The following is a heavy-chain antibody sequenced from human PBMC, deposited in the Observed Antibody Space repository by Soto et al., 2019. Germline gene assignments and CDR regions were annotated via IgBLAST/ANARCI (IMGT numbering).Heavy chain of an antibody. CDR3: ARRYGGSIDY. Sequence: QVQLQESGPGLVKPSETLSLTCTVSGGSISSYYWSWIRQPPGKGLEWIGYIYYSGTTNYNPSLKSRVTISVDTSKNQFSLKLSSVNAADTAVYYCARRYGGSIDYWGQGTLVTHSS. D-gene: IGHD2-15*01. CDR2: IYYSGTT. V-gene: IGHV4-59*08. CDR1: GGSISSYY. J-gene: IGHJ4*02.